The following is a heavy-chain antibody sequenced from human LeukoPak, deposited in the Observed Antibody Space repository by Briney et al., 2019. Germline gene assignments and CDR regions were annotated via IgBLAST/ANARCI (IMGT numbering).Heavy chain of an antibody. Sequence: ETLSPTSTVSGGALSRYKSSWIPQPPRKGMEWIGYIYYSGTTNYNPSLKSRVTISVDTSKNQFSLKLSSVTAADTAVYYCALSRDGYKLDYWGQGTLVTVSS. D-gene: IGHD5-24*01. V-gene: IGHV4-59*12. CDR2: IYYSGTT. CDR3: ALSRDGYKLDY. J-gene: IGHJ4*02. CDR1: GGALSRYK.